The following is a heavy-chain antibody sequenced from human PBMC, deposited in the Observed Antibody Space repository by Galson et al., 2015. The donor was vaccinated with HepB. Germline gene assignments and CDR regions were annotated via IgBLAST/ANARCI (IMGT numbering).Heavy chain of an antibody. V-gene: IGHV3-23*01. D-gene: IGHD1-26*01. Sequence: SLRLSCAASGFTFSSYAMSWVRQAPGKGLEWVSAISGSGGSIYYADSVKGRFTISRDNAKNSLYLQMNSLRAEDTAVYYCASLQRSYPPHYYYYGMDVWGQGTTVTVSS. J-gene: IGHJ6*02. CDR2: ISGSGGSI. CDR1: GFTFSSYA. CDR3: ASLQRSYPPHYYYYGMDV.